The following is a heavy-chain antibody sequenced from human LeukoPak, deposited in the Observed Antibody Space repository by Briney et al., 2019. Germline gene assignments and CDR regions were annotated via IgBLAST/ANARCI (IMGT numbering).Heavy chain of an antibody. CDR2: IIPIFGTA. Sequence: SVKVSCKASGGTFSSYAISWVRQAPGQGLEWMGRIIPIFGTANYAQKFQGRVTITTDESTSTAYMELSSLRSEDTAVYYCARDPGGYNPYYLDYWGQGTLATVSS. CDR3: ARDPGGYNPYYLDY. V-gene: IGHV1-69*05. CDR1: GGTFSSYA. D-gene: IGHD5-24*01. J-gene: IGHJ4*02.